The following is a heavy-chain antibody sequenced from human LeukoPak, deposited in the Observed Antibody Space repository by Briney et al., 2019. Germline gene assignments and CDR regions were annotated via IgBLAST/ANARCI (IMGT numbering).Heavy chain of an antibody. CDR1: GGSISSGSYY. J-gene: IGHJ5*02. CDR3: ARGAWKWELLYNWFYP. V-gene: IGHV4-61*02. D-gene: IGHD1-26*01. Sequence: SETLSLTCTVSGGSISSGSYYWSWTRQPAGKGLEWIGRIYTSGSTNYNPSLKSRVTISLDTSKNQFSLKLTSVTAADTAVYYCARGAWKWELLYNWFYPWGQGTLVTVSS. CDR2: IYTSGST.